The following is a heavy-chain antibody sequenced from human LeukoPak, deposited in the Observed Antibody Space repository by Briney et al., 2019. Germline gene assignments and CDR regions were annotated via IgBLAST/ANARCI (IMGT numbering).Heavy chain of an antibody. Sequence: SVKVSCKASGGTFSSYAISWVRQAPGQGLEWMGGIIPIFGTANYAQKFQGRVTITADESTSTAYMELSSLRPEDTAVYYCARDRWAAAGHYFDYWGQGTLVTVSS. D-gene: IGHD6-13*01. CDR2: IIPIFGTA. CDR3: ARDRWAAAGHYFDY. V-gene: IGHV1-69*13. J-gene: IGHJ4*02. CDR1: GGTFSSYA.